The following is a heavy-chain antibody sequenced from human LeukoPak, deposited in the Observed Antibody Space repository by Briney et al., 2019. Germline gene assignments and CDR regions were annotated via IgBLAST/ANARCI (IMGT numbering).Heavy chain of an antibody. Sequence: GASVKVSCKASGGTFSSYAISWVRQAPGQGLEWMGGIIPIFGTANYAQKFQGRVTITADESTSTAYMELSSLRSEDTAVYYCARSGPIFGVVPPGDYWGQGTLVTVSS. V-gene: IGHV1-69*13. J-gene: IGHJ4*02. CDR3: ARSGPIFGVVPPGDY. CDR1: GGTFSSYA. D-gene: IGHD3-3*01. CDR2: IIPIFGTA.